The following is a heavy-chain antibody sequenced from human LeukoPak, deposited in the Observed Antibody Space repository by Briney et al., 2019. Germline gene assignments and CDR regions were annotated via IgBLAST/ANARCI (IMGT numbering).Heavy chain of an antibody. Sequence: PSETLSLTCTVSGGSISSGDYYWSWIRQPPGKGLEWIGYIYYSGSTYYNPSLKSRVTISVDTSKNQFSLKLSSVTAADTAVYYCARVGANYYDSSGYLDYWGQGTLVTVSS. V-gene: IGHV4-30-4*01. CDR1: GGSISSGDYY. CDR3: ARVGANYYDSSGYLDY. J-gene: IGHJ4*02. D-gene: IGHD3-22*01. CDR2: IYYSGST.